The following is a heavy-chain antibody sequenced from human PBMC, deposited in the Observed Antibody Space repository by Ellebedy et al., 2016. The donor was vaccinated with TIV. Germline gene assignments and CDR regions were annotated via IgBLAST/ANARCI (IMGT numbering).Heavy chain of an antibody. D-gene: IGHD3-3*01. V-gene: IGHV3-23*01. CDR2: ITNSGTST. CDR1: GFTFSNNA. Sequence: GESLKISCAASGFTFSNNAMSWVRQAPGKGLEWISAITNSGTSTYYADSVKGRFTISRDNSRNTLYLQMNSLRAEDTAVYYCVRELMLGVLDYWGQGTLVTVSS. J-gene: IGHJ4*02. CDR3: VRELMLGVLDY.